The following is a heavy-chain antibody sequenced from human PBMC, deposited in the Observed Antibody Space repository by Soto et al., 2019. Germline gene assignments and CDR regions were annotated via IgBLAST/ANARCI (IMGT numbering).Heavy chain of an antibody. J-gene: IGHJ6*02. Sequence: QGQLVQSGGEVKKPGASVKVSCKASGYTFSSYGISWVRQAPGQGLEWMGWISGYNGKTNYAQKVKDRVTLTTDTSTCTVYMELRSLRSDDTAVYYCAREGDVPYYSYGMDIWGQGTTVTVSS. D-gene: IGHD2-21*02. CDR1: GYTFSSYG. CDR3: AREGDVPYYSYGMDI. V-gene: IGHV1-18*01. CDR2: ISGYNGKT.